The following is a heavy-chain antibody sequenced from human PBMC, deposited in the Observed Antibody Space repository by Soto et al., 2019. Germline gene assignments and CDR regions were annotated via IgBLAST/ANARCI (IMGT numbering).Heavy chain of an antibody. D-gene: IGHD3-10*01. Sequence: QVHLVQSGAEVKKPGASVKVSCKGSGYAFTTYGITWVRQAPGQGLEWMGWISAHNGNTNYAQKLQGRVTVTRDTSTSKAYMELRSLRADDTAVYYCARGGYGEYWGQRALVTVSS. V-gene: IGHV1-18*01. J-gene: IGHJ4*02. CDR2: ISAHNGNT. CDR1: GYAFTTYG. CDR3: ARGGYGEY.